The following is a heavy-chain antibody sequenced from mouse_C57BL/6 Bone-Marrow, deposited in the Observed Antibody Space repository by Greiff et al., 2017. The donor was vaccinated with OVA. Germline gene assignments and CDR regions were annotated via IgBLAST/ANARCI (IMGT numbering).Heavy chain of an antibody. Sequence: VKLMESGAELVRPGTSVKMSCKASGYTFTNYWIGWAKQRPGHGLEWIGDIYPGGGYTNYNEKFKGKATLTADKSSSTAYMQFSSLTSEDSAIYYCARSGWLLRRWYFDVWGTGTTVTVSS. CDR1: GYTFTNYW. CDR2: IYPGGGYT. V-gene: IGHV1-63*01. D-gene: IGHD2-3*01. CDR3: ARSGWLLRRWYFDV. J-gene: IGHJ1*03.